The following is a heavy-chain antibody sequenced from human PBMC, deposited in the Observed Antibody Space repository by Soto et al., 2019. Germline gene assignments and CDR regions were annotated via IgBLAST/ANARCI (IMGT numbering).Heavy chain of an antibody. J-gene: IGHJ6*03. CDR1: GGSFSGYY. D-gene: IGHD2-15*01. Sequence: QVQLQQWGAGLLKPSETLSLTCAVYGGSFSGYYWSWIRQPPGKGLEWIGEINHSGSTNYNPSLKRRVTISVDTSKNQFSLKLSSVTAADTAVYYCARGTPEIVVVVAATVYYYYMDVWGKGTTVTVSS. CDR3: ARGTPEIVVVVAATVYYYYMDV. V-gene: IGHV4-34*01. CDR2: INHSGST.